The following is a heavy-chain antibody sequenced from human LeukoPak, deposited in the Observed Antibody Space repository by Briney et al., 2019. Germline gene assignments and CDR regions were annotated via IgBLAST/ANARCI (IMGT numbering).Heavy chain of an antibody. Sequence: GGSLRLSCAASGFTFSSYAMSWVRQAPGKGLEWVSAISGSGGSTYYADSVKGRFTISRDNSKNTLYLQMNSLRAEDTAVYYCAKSPIFGVVIILDYWGQGTQVTVSS. CDR1: GFTFSSYA. V-gene: IGHV3-23*01. CDR3: AKSPIFGVVIILDY. CDR2: ISGSGGST. J-gene: IGHJ4*02. D-gene: IGHD3-3*01.